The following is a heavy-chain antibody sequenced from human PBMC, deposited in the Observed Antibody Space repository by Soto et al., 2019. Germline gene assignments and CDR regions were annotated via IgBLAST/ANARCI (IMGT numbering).Heavy chain of an antibody. CDR2: IYQSGIT. J-gene: IGHJ5*02. Sequence: QVQLQESGPGLVKPSETLSLTCAVSGGSVSADEWWSWVRQTPERGLEWIGEIYQSGITNYNPSLKSRVTRSLNKTKNEFALKLSSVTAAHMAVYYCARRSTWRVDPWGQGTLVTVSS. CDR1: GGSVSADEW. V-gene: IGHV4-4*02. D-gene: IGHD3-3*01. CDR3: ARRSTWRVDP.